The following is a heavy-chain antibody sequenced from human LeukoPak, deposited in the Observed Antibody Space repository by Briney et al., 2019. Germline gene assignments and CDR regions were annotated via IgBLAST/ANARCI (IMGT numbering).Heavy chain of an antibody. Sequence: GGSLRLSCAASGFTFSSYWMSWVRQAPGKGLEWVANIKQDGSEKYYVDSVKGRFTISRGNAKNSLYLQMNSLRVEDTAVYYCASSGWGDYMDVWGKGTTVTVSS. D-gene: IGHD6-19*01. J-gene: IGHJ6*03. V-gene: IGHV3-7*01. CDR1: GFTFSSYW. CDR3: ASSGWGDYMDV. CDR2: IKQDGSEK.